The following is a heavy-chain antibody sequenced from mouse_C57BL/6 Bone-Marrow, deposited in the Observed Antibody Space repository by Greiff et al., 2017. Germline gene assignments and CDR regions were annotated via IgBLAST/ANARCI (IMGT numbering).Heavy chain of an antibody. Sequence: EVMLVESGGGLVKPGGSLKLSCAASGFTFSDYGMHWVRQAPEKGLEWVAYISRGSSTIYYADTVKGRFTISRDTAKNTLFLQMTSLRSEDTAMYYCAYYGSSYGYWYFDVWGTGTTVTVSS. V-gene: IGHV5-17*01. CDR3: AYYGSSYGYWYFDV. D-gene: IGHD1-1*01. CDR1: GFTFSDYG. J-gene: IGHJ1*03. CDR2: ISRGSSTI.